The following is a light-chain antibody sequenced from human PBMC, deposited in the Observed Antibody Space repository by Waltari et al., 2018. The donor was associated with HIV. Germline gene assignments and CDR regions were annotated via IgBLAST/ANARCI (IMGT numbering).Light chain of an antibody. CDR3: CSYTSGSTHV. J-gene: IGLJ1*01. CDR2: DVK. CDR1: RSAIGDYNY. V-gene: IGLV2-14*03. Sequence: QSALTQPASLSGSPGQSITISCSGFRSAIGDYNYLSWYQQYQGKVPKLIIYDVKYRPSGVSNRFSGSKSDSAAFLNISGLQTEDEAVYHCCSYTSGSTHVFGTGTEVTVL.